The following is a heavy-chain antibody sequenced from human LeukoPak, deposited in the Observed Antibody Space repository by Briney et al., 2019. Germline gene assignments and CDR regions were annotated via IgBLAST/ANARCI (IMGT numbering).Heavy chain of an antibody. CDR2: ISWNSGSI. D-gene: IGHD6-19*01. J-gene: IGHJ5*02. V-gene: IGHV3-9*01. Sequence: PGGSLRLSCAASGFTFDDYAMHWVRHAPGKGLEWVSGISWNSGSIGYADSVKGRFTISRDNAKNSLYLQMNSLRAEDTALYYCAKDSKSVAGKNNWFDPWGQGTLVTVSS. CDR1: GFTFDDYA. CDR3: AKDSKSVAGKNNWFDP.